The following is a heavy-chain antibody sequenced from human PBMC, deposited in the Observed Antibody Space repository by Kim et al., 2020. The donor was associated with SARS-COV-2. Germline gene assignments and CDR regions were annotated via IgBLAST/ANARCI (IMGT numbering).Heavy chain of an antibody. V-gene: IGHV3-23*01. Sequence: GGSLRLSCAASGFTSSTYAMSWVRQAPGKGLEWVSTISSSGENTNYADSVKGRFTISRDTSKNTLFLQMNSLRAEDTAVYYCANLWPQSSAALLYWGQGALVTVSS. J-gene: IGHJ4*02. CDR1: GFTSSTYA. D-gene: IGHD3-10*01. CDR3: ANLWPQSSAALLY. CDR2: ISSSGENT.